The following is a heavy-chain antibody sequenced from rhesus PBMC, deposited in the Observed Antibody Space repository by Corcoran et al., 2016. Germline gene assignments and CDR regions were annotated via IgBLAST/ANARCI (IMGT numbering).Heavy chain of an antibody. CDR1: GGSISSNY. J-gene: IGHJ5-2*02. V-gene: IGHV4-173*01. D-gene: IGHD3-3*01. CDR3: ARGPPDCWSGYWSVVSLDV. Sequence: QLQLQESGPGLVKPSETLSLTCAVSGGSISSNYWSWIRQPPGKGLEWIGLISGSGGNPDSHPSLKSLVTISTDASKNQFSLELSSGTAADTAVYYCARGPPDCWSGYWSVVSLDVWGRGVLVTVSS. CDR2: ISGSGGNP.